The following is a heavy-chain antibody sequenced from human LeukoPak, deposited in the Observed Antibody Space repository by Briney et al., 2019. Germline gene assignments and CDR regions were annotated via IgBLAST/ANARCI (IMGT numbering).Heavy chain of an antibody. J-gene: IGHJ6*02. Sequence: ASVKVSCKASGYIFTGYYMHWVRRAPGQGLEWMGWINPNSGGTNYAQKFQGWVTMTRDTSISTAYMELSRLRSDDTAVYYCARDATGTRPITFDMDVWGQGTTVTVSS. CDR3: ARDATGTRPITFDMDV. V-gene: IGHV1-2*04. D-gene: IGHD1/OR15-1a*01. CDR1: GYIFTGYY. CDR2: INPNSGGT.